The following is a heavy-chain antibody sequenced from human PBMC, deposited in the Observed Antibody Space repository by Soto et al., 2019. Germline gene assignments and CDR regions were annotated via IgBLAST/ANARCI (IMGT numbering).Heavy chain of an antibody. J-gene: IGHJ4*02. CDR1: GGSISSYY. CDR3: ARDLGYGDYVGAFDN. Sequence: ETLSLTFNASGGSISSYYWSWIRQPPGKGLEWIGYIYYSGSTNYNPSLKSRVTISVDTSKNQFSLKLSSVTAADTAVYYCARDLGYGDYVGAFDNWGQGTLVTVSS. D-gene: IGHD4-17*01. V-gene: IGHV4-59*01. CDR2: IYYSGST.